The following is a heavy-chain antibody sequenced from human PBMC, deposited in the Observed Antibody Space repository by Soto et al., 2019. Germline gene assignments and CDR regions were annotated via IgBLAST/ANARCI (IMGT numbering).Heavy chain of an antibody. CDR3: ARSTGGGSGSYYNPHFDY. CDR2: INPNSGGT. J-gene: IGHJ4*02. CDR1: GYTFTGYY. Sequence: ASVKVSCKASGYTFTGYYMHWVRQAPGQGLEWMGWINPNSGGTNYAQKFQGWVTMTRDTSISTAYMELSRLRSDDTAVYYCARSTGGGSGSYYNPHFDYWGQGTLVTVSS. D-gene: IGHD3-10*01. V-gene: IGHV1-2*04.